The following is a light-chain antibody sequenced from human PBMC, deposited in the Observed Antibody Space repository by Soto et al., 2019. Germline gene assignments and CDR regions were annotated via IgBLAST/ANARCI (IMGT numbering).Light chain of an antibody. CDR1: QSVSSY. CDR3: QQRSNWPPYT. Sequence: EIVLTQSPDTLSLSPGERATLSCRASQSVSSYLAWYQQKPGQAPRLLIYDASNRATGIPARFSGSGSATDFTLTIISLEPNDVAVYYCQQRSNWPPYTFGQRIQLEMK. V-gene: IGKV3-11*01. J-gene: IGKJ2*01. CDR2: DAS.